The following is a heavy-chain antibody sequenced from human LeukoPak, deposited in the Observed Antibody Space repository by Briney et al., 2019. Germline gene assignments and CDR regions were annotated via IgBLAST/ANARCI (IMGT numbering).Heavy chain of an antibody. V-gene: IGHV3-48*01. J-gene: IGHJ5*02. D-gene: IGHD5-18*01. CDR1: GFTFSSYS. CDR2: ISSSSSTI. CDR3: ARDWNTDGFDP. Sequence: GGSLRLSCTASGFTFSSYSMNWVRQAPGKGPEWVSYISSSSSTIYYADSVKGRFTISRDNSKNTLYLQMNSLRAEDTAVYYCARDWNTDGFDPWGQGTLVTVSS.